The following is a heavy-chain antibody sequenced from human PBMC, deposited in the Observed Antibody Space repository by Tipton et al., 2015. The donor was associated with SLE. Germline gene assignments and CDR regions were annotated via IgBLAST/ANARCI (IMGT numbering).Heavy chain of an antibody. V-gene: IGHV3-21*01. CDR2: ISSSSSYI. CDR3: ARGYSSSWSGDFDY. CDR1: GFTVSSNY. J-gene: IGHJ4*02. D-gene: IGHD6-13*01. Sequence: SLRLSCAASGFTVSSNYMSWVRQAPGKGLEWVSSISSSSSYIYYADSVKGRFTISRDNAKNSLYLQMNSLRAEDTAVYYCARGYSSSWSGDFDYWGQGTLVTVPS.